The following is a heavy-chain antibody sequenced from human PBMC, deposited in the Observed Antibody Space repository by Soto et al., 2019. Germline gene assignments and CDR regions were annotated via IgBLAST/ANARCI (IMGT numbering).Heavy chain of an antibody. D-gene: IGHD2-2*01. V-gene: IGHV3-23*01. Sequence: PGGSLRLSCAASGFTFSSYAMSRVRQAPGKGLEWVSAISGSGGSTYYADSVKGRFTISRDNSKNTLYLQMNSLRAEDTAVYYCAKGSICSSTSCRGDYFDYWGLGTLVTVSS. CDR2: ISGSGGST. J-gene: IGHJ4*02. CDR3: AKGSICSSTSCRGDYFDY. CDR1: GFTFSSYA.